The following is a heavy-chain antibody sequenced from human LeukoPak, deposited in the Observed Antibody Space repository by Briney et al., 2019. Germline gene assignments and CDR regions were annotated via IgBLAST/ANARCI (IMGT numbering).Heavy chain of an antibody. D-gene: IGHD3-22*01. J-gene: IGHJ5*02. CDR3: AAAYYDSSGYVFGWFDP. Sequence: GASVNVSCKASGYTFTIYYMHWVRQAPGQGLEWMGIINPSGGSTSYAQKFQGRVTMTRDTSTSTVYMELSSLRSEDTAVYYCAAAYYDSSGYVFGWFDPWGQGTLVTVSS. V-gene: IGHV1-46*01. CDR1: GYTFTIYY. CDR2: INPSGGST.